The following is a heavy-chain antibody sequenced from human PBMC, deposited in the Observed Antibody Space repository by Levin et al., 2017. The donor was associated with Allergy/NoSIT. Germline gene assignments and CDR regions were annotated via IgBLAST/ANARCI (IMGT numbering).Heavy chain of an antibody. Sequence: GGSLRLSCAASGFTVSSNYMSWVRQAPGKGLEWVSVIYSGGSTYYADSVKGRFTISRDNSKNTLYLQMNSLRAEDTAVYYCATASRVVVVTNYYYGMDGWGQGTTVTVSS. V-gene: IGHV3-66*01. D-gene: IGHD3-22*01. J-gene: IGHJ6*02. CDR1: GFTVSSNY. CDR2: IYSGGST. CDR3: ATASRVVVVTNYYYGMDG.